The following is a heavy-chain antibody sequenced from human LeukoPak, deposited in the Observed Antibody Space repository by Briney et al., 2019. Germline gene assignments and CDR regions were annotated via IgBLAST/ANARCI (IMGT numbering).Heavy chain of an antibody. CDR1: GGSISSGDYC. J-gene: IGHJ4*02. Sequence: SQTLSLTCTVSGGSISSGDYCWSWIRQPPGKGLEWIGYVYYSGSTYYNPSLKSRVTISVDTSKNQFSLKLSSVTAADTAVYYCARVLRLGGSKKYYFDYWGQGTLVTVSS. CDR2: VYYSGST. CDR3: ARVLRLGGSKKYYFDY. D-gene: IGHD3-16*01. V-gene: IGHV4-30-4*08.